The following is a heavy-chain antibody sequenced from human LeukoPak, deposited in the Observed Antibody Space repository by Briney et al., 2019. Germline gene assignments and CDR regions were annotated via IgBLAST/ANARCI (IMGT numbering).Heavy chain of an antibody. CDR1: GYTFTGYY. D-gene: IGHD6-6*01. J-gene: IGHJ4*02. Sequence: GASVKVSCKASGYTFTGYYMHWVRQAPGQGLEWMGWINPNGGGTNYAQKFQGWVTMTRDTSISTAYMELSRLRSDDTAVYYCARDQPPPIAAFDYWGQGTLVTVSS. V-gene: IGHV1-2*04. CDR2: INPNGGGT. CDR3: ARDQPPPIAAFDY.